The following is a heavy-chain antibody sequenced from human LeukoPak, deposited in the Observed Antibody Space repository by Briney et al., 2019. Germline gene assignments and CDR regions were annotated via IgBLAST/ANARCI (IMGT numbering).Heavy chain of an antibody. J-gene: IGHJ6*02. CDR1: GGSFSGYY. D-gene: IGHD3-22*01. CDR3: ARDPKKYYYDSSGHRRYYYYGMDV. Sequence: PSETLSLTCAVYGGSFSGYYWSWIRQPPGKGLEWIGVINHSGSTNYNPSLKSRVTISVDTSKNQFSLKLSSVTAADTAVYYCARDPKKYYYDSSGHRRYYYYGMDVWGQGTTVTVSS. CDR2: INHSGST. V-gene: IGHV4-34*01.